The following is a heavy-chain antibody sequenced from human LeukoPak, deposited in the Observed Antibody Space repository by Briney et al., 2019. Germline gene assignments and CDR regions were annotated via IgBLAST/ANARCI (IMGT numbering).Heavy chain of an antibody. CDR1: EYRFTTYW. CDR2: IYPGDSDT. J-gene: IGHJ6*03. CDR3: ARQRSVYYGSTYYYYYMDV. D-gene: IGHD3-10*01. Sequence: GESLKISCKGYEYRFTTYWIAWVRQMPGKGLEWMGIIYPGDSDTRYSPSFQGQVTISADKSISTAYLQWSSLKASDTAMYYCARQRSVYYGSTYYYYYMDVWGKGTTVTTSS. V-gene: IGHV5-51*01.